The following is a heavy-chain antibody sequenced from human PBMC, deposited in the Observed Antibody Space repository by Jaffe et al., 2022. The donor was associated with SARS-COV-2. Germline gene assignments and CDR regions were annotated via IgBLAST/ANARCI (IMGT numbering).Heavy chain of an antibody. J-gene: IGHJ5*02. CDR3: ARVLDDSSGYYYPAEIYKGGFDP. D-gene: IGHD3-22*01. V-gene: IGHV4-30-4*01. CDR1: GGSISSGDYY. Sequence: QVQLQESGPGLVKPSQTLSLTCTVSGGSISSGDYYWSWIRQPPGKGLEWIGYIYYSGSTYYNPSLKSRVTISVDTSKNQFSLKLSSVTAADTAVYYCARVLDDSSGYYYPAEIYKGGFDPWGQGTLVTVSS. CDR2: IYYSGST.